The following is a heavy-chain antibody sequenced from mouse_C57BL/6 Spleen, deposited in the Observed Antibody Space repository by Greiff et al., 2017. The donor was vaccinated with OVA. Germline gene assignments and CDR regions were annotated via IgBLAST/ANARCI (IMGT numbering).Heavy chain of an antibody. Sequence: QVHVKQPGAELVKPGASVKLSCKASGYTFTSYWMHWVKQRPGQGLEWIGMIHPNSGSTNYNEKFKSKATLTVDKSSSTAYMQLSSLTSEDSAVYYCARKVITTVVANYFDYWGQGTTLTVSS. J-gene: IGHJ2*01. CDR2: IHPNSGST. CDR1: GYTFTSYW. D-gene: IGHD1-1*01. V-gene: IGHV1-64*01. CDR3: ARKVITTVVANYFDY.